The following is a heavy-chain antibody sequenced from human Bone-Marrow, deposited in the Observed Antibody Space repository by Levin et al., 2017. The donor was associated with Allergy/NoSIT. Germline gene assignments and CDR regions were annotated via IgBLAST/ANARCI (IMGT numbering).Heavy chain of an antibody. CDR2: ISSSSRHI. D-gene: IGHD5-24*01. V-gene: IGHV3-21*01. J-gene: IGHJ4*02. CDR1: GFTFLSYT. CDR3: ARGLRGMATITGVHS. Sequence: GGSLRLSCAASGFTFLSYTMAWVRQAPGKGLEWVSSISSSSRHIYYADSLKGRFTISRDNAKNSLYLQMSSLRVEDTAVYYCARGLRGMATITGVHSWGQVTLVTVSS.